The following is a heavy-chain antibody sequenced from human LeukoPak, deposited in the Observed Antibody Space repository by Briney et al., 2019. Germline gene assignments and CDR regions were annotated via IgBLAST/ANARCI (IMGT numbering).Heavy chain of an antibody. CDR3: ARGRGSYYYDSSGYGGY. V-gene: IGHV3-21*01. D-gene: IGHD3-22*01. Sequence: GGSLRLSCAASGFTFSSYSMNWVRQAPGKGLEWVSPIISSSSYIYYADSVKGRFTISRDNAKNSLYLQMNSLRAEDTAVYYCARGRGSYYYDSSGYGGYWGQGTLVTVSS. CDR2: IISSSSYI. CDR1: GFTFSSYS. J-gene: IGHJ4*02.